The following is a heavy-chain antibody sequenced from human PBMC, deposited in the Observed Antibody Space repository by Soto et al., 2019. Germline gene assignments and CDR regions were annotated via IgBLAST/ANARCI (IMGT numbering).Heavy chain of an antibody. CDR1: GFSVNDYW. V-gene: IGHV3-74*01. Sequence: EVQLVESGGGLVQPGGSLRLSCAASGFSVNDYWMHWVRQGPRKALVWVSRIRSDGNTVYADYVKGRFITSRDNGKNTLYLEMHSLRTEDTATSFCAAHRAVWQEAVWGQGTLVTVSS. J-gene: IGHJ4*02. CDR3: AAHRAVWQEAV. CDR2: IRSDGNT.